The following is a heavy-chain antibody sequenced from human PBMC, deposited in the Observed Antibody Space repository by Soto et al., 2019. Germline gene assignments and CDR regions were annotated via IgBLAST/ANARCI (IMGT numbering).Heavy chain of an antibody. Sequence: PSETLSLTCSVSGGSLSSHYWSWIRQPPGKGLEWIGYINYSGKTHYNPSLKSRVTMSVDTSKNQFSLKVNSVTAADTAVYYCATESRSYRSFDYWGQGTLVTVSS. CDR3: ATESRSYRSFDY. D-gene: IGHD3-16*02. J-gene: IGHJ4*02. CDR1: GGSLSSHY. CDR2: INYSGKT. V-gene: IGHV4-59*11.